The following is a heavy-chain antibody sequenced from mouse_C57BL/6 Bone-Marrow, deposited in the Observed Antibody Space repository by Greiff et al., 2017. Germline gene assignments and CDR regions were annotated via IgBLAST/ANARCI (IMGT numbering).Heavy chain of an antibody. J-gene: IGHJ1*03. Sequence: QVQLQQPGAELVKPGASVKLSCKASGYTFTSYWMHWVKQRPGQGLEWIGMIHPNSGSTNYNEKFKSKATLTVDKSSSTAYMQLSSLTSEDSAVYYCARHGHYFYWYFDVWGTGTTVTVSS. CDR1: GYTFTSYW. CDR3: ARHGHYFYWYFDV. D-gene: IGHD2-1*01. CDR2: IHPNSGST. V-gene: IGHV1-64*01.